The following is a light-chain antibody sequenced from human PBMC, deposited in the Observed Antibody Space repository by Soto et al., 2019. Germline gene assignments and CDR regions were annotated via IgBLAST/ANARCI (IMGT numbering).Light chain of an antibody. V-gene: IGKV3-15*01. CDR2: GAS. Sequence: EIVMTQSPATLSVSPGERATLSCRASQPVSRNFAWYRQKPGQSPTLLIYGASTRATGIPARCSGSGSGTEVPLTISSLQSEDFAVYYCQQYNNWPYTFGQGTKLEIK. J-gene: IGKJ2*01. CDR1: QPVSRN. CDR3: QQYNNWPYT.